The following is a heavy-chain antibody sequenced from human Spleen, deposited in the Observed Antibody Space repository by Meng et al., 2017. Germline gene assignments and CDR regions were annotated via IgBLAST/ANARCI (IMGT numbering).Heavy chain of an antibody. CDR3: SRDADWVIFDH. CDR2: INTYASST. D-gene: IGHD3-9*01. V-gene: IGHV3-74*03. Sequence: GGFLRLSCAASGFTFDDYAMPCVRQTPGEGLVWVSRINTYASSTTYADSVKGRFTISRDDAKNTVYLQMNSLRAEDTAVYYCSRDADWVIFDHWGQGARVTVSS. CDR1: GFTFDDYA. J-gene: IGHJ5*02.